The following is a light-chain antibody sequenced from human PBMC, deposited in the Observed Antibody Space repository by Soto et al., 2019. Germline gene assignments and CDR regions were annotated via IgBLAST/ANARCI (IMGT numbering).Light chain of an antibody. J-gene: IGLJ3*02. CDR2: DVN. CDR1: SSDIGGYDY. CDR3: CSYAGDYTWV. V-gene: IGLV2-11*01. Sequence: QSALTQPRSVSGSPGHSVTVSYTGTSSDIGGYDYVSWYQQHPGKAPALLIYDVNKRLSGVPDRFSGSKSGNTASLTISGLQADDEAAFYCCSYAGDYTWVFGGGTKLTVL.